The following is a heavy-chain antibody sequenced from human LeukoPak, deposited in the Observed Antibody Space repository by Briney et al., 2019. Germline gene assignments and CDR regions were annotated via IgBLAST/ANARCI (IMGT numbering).Heavy chain of an antibody. D-gene: IGHD5-18*01. V-gene: IGHV3-23*01. CDR3: AKGDVDTAMVTGFDY. CDR2: ISGSGGST. CDR1: GFTFSSYA. Sequence: PGGSLRLSCAASGFTFSSYAMSWVRQAPGKGLEWVSAISGSGGSTYYADPVKGRFTISRDNSKNTLYVQMNSLRAEDTAVYYCAKGDVDTAMVTGFDYWGQGTLVTVSS. J-gene: IGHJ4*02.